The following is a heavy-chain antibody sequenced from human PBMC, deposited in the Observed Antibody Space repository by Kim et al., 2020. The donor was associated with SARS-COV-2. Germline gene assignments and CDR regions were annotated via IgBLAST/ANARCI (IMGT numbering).Heavy chain of an antibody. CDR3: ARIGFGNSSPWRAFDI. Sequence: SLKRRVTMSVDTSKNQFSLKLSSVTAADTAVYYCARIGFGNSSPWRAFDIWGQGTMVTVSS. V-gene: IGHV4-4*07. J-gene: IGHJ3*02. D-gene: IGHD6-19*01.